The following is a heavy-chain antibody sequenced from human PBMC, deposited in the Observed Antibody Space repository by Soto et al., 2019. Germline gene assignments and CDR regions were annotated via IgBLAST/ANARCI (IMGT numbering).Heavy chain of an antibody. CDR3: ARASPRWSPYFPYSSMDV. Sequence: PGGSLRLSCAASEFSFSTYGMHWGRQAPGKGREWVAVIWYDGSITYYADSVKGRFTISRDNSKNTLYLEMNSLRAEDTAVYYCARASPRWSPYFPYSSMDVWGQGTPVTVSS. CDR2: IWYDGSIT. CDR1: EFSFSTYG. D-gene: IGHD6-13*01. J-gene: IGHJ6*02. V-gene: IGHV3-33*01.